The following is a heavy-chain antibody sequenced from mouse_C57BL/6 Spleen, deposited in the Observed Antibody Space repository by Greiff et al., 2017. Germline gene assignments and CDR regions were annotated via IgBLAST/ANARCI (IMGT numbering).Heavy chain of an antibody. Sequence: EVKVVESGGGLVQPGESLKLSCESNEYEFPSHDMSWVRKTPEKRLELVAAITSGGGSTYYPDTMERRFILSRDKTKKTLYLQMSSLRSEYTAVYEFSRHDSNGDRFAYWGQGTLVTVSA. V-gene: IGHV5-2*01. D-gene: IGHD2-13*01. CDR3: SRHDSNGDRFAY. CDR2: ITSGGGST. CDR1: EYEFPSHD. J-gene: IGHJ3*01.